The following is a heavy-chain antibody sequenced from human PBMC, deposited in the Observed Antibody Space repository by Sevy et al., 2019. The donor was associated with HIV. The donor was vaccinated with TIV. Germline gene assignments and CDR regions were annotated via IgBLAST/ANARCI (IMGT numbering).Heavy chain of an antibody. CDR2: ISGSGGST. Sequence: GGSLRLSCAASRFTFSSYAMSWVRQAPGKGLEWVSAISGSGGSTYYADSVKGRFTISRDNSKNTLYLQMNSLRAEDTAVYYCAKASRGYDILTGYYEDYYYYGMDVWGQGTTVTVSS. CDR1: RFTFSSYA. D-gene: IGHD3-9*01. CDR3: AKASRGYDILTGYYEDYYYYGMDV. J-gene: IGHJ6*02. V-gene: IGHV3-23*01.